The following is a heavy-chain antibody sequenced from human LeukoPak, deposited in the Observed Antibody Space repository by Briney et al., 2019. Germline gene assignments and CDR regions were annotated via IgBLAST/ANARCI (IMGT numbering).Heavy chain of an antibody. D-gene: IGHD1-26*01. J-gene: IGHJ4*02. CDR1: GYTFTSYY. Sequence: GASVKVSCKASGYTFTSYYMHWVRQPPGQGLEWMGIINPSGGNTSYAQKSQERGTMTRDMSTSTVYTELSSLRSEDTAVYHCASFLNSGSHDGGNYGGQGTLVMVSS. V-gene: IGHV1-46*01. CDR2: INPSGGNT. CDR3: ASFLNSGSHDGGNY.